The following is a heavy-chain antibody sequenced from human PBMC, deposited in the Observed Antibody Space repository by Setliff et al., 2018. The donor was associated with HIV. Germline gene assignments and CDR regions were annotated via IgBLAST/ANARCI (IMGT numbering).Heavy chain of an antibody. Sequence: PSQTLSLTCTVSGGSISSHFWMWIRQPPGKGLEWIGYVHHSGTTNSKPSLRSRVTMTEDTSTDTAYMELSSLRSEDTAVYYCARSGWHDAFDIWGQGTMVTVSS. J-gene: IGHJ3*02. CDR1: GGSISSHF. CDR3: ARSGWHDAFDI. V-gene: IGHV4-59*03. CDR2: VHHSGTT. D-gene: IGHD6-19*01.